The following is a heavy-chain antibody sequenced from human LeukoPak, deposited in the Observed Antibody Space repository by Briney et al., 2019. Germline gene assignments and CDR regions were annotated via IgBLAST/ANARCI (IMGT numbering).Heavy chain of an antibody. V-gene: IGHV1-69*13. J-gene: IGHJ2*01. D-gene: IGHD5-24*01. CDR1: GGTFSSYA. CDR2: IIPIFGTA. Sequence: GASVKVSCKASGGTFSSYAISWVRQALGQGLEWMGGIIPIFGTANYAQKFQGRVTITADESTSTAYMELSSLRSEDTAVHYCAREVATINRYFDLWGRGTLVTVSS. CDR3: AREVATINRYFDL.